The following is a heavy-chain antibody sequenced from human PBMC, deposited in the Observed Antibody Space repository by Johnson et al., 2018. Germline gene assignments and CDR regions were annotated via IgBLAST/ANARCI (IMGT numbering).Heavy chain of an antibody. Sequence: QVQLVESGGGVVQHGRPLRLSCAASAFTFSSYAMHWVRQAPGKGLEWVAVKSYDGSNKYYADSVTGRFTISRDNSKNTLYLQMNRLRAEDTAVYYCAGDYYDSSGYYRYYYYYYDRDVWGKGTTVTVSS. V-gene: IGHV3-30-3*01. CDR1: AFTFSSYA. D-gene: IGHD3-22*01. CDR2: KSYDGSNK. J-gene: IGHJ6*03. CDR3: AGDYYDSSGYYRYYYYYYDRDV.